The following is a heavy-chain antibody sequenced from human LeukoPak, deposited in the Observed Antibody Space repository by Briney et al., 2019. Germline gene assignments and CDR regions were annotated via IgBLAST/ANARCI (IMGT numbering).Heavy chain of an antibody. CDR3: ARAPMIRGVITSFDQ. D-gene: IGHD3-10*01. J-gene: IGHJ4*02. Sequence: RQAPXXXXXXVXXIDSNSYTIYYADSVRGRFTISRDNAENSLYLQMDGLREEDAAVYYCARAPMIRGVITSFDQWGQGTLVTVRS. CDR2: IDSNSYTI. V-gene: IGHV3-48*02.